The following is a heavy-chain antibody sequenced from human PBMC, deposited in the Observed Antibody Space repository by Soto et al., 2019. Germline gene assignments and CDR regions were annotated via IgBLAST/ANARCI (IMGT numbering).Heavy chain of an antibody. V-gene: IGHV3-23*01. Sequence: GGSLRLSCAASGYTFSDYGMSWVRQAPGKGLEWVSSISGSGGSTYYADSVQGRLAISRDNSKTTQVLRMRSLRAEDTAVYYCTKDRVPNNRMWAGFDPWGQGTLVTVSS. CDR2: ISGSGGST. CDR3: TKDRVPNNRMWAGFDP. CDR1: GYTFSDYG. D-gene: IGHD2-2*01. J-gene: IGHJ5*02.